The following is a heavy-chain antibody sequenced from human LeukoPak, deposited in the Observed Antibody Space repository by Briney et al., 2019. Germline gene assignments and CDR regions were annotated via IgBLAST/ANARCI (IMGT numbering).Heavy chain of an antibody. D-gene: IGHD3-22*01. CDR3: ATARHYYDSSGYKDY. J-gene: IGHJ4*02. CDR2: FDTEDGET. Sequence: ASVKVSCKVSGYTLTELSMHWVRQAPGKGLEWMGGFDTEDGETIYAQKFQGRVTMPEDTSTDTAYMELSSLRSEDTAVYYCATARHYYDSSGYKDYWGQGPLVTVSS. V-gene: IGHV1-24*01. CDR1: GYTLTELS.